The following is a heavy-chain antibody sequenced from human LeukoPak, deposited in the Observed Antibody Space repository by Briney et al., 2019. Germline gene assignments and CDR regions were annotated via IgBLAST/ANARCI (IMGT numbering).Heavy chain of an antibody. CDR3: ARDLGDTYGSVGDFDY. CDR1: GYTFTSYA. V-gene: IGHV1-3*01. CDR2: INAGNGNT. J-gene: IGHJ4*02. Sequence: GASVKVSCKASGYTFTSYAMHWVRQAPGQRLEWMGWINAGNGNTKYSQKFQGRVTITRDTSASTAYMELSSLRSDDTAVYYCARDLGDTYGSVGDFDYWGQGTLVTVSS. D-gene: IGHD3-10*01.